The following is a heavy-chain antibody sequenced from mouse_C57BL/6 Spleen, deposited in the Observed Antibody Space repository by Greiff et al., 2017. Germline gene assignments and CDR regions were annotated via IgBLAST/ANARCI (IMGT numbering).Heavy chain of an antibody. D-gene: IGHD1-1*01. CDR2: ITSDGSST. V-gene: IGHV5-16*01. Sequence: EVKLMDSEGGLVQPGSSMKLSCKASGFTFSDYYMAWVRQVPETGLEWVANITSDGSSTYYLDSLKSRFIISRDNAKNILYLQMSSLKSEDTATYDCARDNYGSSYVEGYFDVWGTGTTVTVSS. J-gene: IGHJ1*03. CDR1: GFTFSDYY. CDR3: ARDNYGSSYVEGYFDV.